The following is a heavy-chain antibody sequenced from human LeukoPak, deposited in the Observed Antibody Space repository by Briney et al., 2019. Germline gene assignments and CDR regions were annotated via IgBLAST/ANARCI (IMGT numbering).Heavy chain of an antibody. CDR2: IYYSGST. D-gene: IGHD5-24*01. V-gene: IGHV4-59*08. CDR3: ARHRGRDGYNWVDY. J-gene: IGHJ4*02. Sequence: NPSETLSLTCTVSGGSISSYYWSWIRQPPGKGLEWIGYIYYSGSTNYNPSLKSRVTISVDTSKNQFSLKLSSVTAADTAVYYCARHRGRDGYNWVDYWGQGTLVTVSS. CDR1: GGSISSYY.